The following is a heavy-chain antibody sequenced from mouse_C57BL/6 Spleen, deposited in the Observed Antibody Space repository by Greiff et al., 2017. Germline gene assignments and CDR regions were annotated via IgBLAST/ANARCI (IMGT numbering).Heavy chain of an antibody. V-gene: IGHV6-6*01. J-gene: IGHJ2*01. CDR1: GFTFSDAW. CDR3: TGRVTGKGYYFDY. Sequence: EVQLVESGGGFVQPGGSMKLSCAASGFTFSDAWMDWVRQTPEKGLEWVAEIRNKANNHASYYAVSVKGRFTISREDSKSSVYLQMNSLRAEGTGIYYCTGRVTGKGYYFDYWGQGTTLTVAS. D-gene: IGHD4-1*01. CDR2: IRNKANNHAS.